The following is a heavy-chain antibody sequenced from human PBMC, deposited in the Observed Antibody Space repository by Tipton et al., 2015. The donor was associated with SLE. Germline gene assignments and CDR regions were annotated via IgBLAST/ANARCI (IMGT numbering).Heavy chain of an antibody. V-gene: IGHV4-59*01. J-gene: IGHJ2*01. CDR3: AGDSRSSWYFL. Sequence: TLSLTCTVSGVSIRSYYWSWIRQPPGKGLEWIAFIHYSGSTNYNPSLQSRVTISTDSSKNQFSLKLSSVTAADTAVYYCAGDSRSSWYFLWGRGTLVTVSS. CDR2: IHYSGST. D-gene: IGHD6-13*01. CDR1: GVSIRSYY.